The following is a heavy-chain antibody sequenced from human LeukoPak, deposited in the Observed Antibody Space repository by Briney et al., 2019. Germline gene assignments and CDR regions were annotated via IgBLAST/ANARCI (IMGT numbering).Heavy chain of an antibody. D-gene: IGHD1-26*01. Sequence: PGGSLRLSCAVSGFTFNTYSMKWVRQAPGKGLEWISYISRGIGTIHYADSVKGRFTISRDNAKNSLYLQMNSLRAEDTAVYYCARDLGGSYYASDYWGQGTLVTVSS. CDR1: GFTFNTYS. CDR3: ARDLGGSYYASDY. V-gene: IGHV3-48*04. J-gene: IGHJ4*02. CDR2: ISRGIGTI.